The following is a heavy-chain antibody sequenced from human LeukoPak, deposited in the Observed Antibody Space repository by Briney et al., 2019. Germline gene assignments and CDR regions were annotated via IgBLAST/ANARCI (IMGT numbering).Heavy chain of an antibody. CDR1: AGSIISSGYY. CDR3: AREERDHDTFDM. V-gene: IGHV4-39*02. D-gene: IGHD1-26*01. Sequence: PSENLSLICSVYAGSIISSGYYWAWLRQPPGKGLEWIASVYYSGSTFYNPSLKSRVAMSLDTSKKQFSLQLSSVTAADRAVYYWAREERDHDTFDMWGQGAMVTISS. CDR2: VYYSGST. J-gene: IGHJ3*02.